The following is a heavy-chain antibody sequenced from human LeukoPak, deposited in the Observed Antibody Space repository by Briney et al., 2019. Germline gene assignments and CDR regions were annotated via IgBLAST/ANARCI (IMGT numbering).Heavy chain of an antibody. Sequence: SETLSLTCAVYGGSFSGYYWSWIRQPPGKGLEWIGEINHSGSTNSNPSLKSRVTISVDTSNNQFSLKLISVTAADTAVYYCARGMIVVSYYFDYWGQGTLVTVSS. CDR2: INHSGST. CDR3: ARGMIVVSYYFDY. V-gene: IGHV4-34*01. CDR1: GGSFSGYY. J-gene: IGHJ4*02. D-gene: IGHD3-22*01.